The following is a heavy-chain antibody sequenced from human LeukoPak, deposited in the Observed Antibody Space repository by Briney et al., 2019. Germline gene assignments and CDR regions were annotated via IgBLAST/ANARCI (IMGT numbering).Heavy chain of an antibody. CDR1: GLTISNNF. CDR3: ARDTDYYGSGRHGYFDH. V-gene: IGHV3-66*01. Sequence: GGSLRLFCAASGLTISNNFMGWVRQAPGKGLEWVSLIYSGGSTYSADSVKGRFTISRDNSKNTLHLQMNSLRVEDTAVYYCARDTDYYGSGRHGYFDHWGQGTLVTVSS. J-gene: IGHJ1*01. D-gene: IGHD3-10*01. CDR2: IYSGGST.